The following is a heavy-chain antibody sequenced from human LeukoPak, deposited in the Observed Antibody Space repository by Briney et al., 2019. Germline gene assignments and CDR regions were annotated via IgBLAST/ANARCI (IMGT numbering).Heavy chain of an antibody. CDR2: IYNSGST. D-gene: IGHD3-9*01. Sequence: SETLSLTCTVAGDSINNYYWSWIRQPPGKGQKWIGYIYNSGSTNYNPSLKSRVTISLDTSKSQFSLNLSSVTAADTAVYYCARGGSDILGGYFPGIYGMEVWGQGTTVTVSS. J-gene: IGHJ6*02. CDR1: GDSINNYY. V-gene: IGHV4-59*01. CDR3: ARGGSDILGGYFPGIYGMEV.